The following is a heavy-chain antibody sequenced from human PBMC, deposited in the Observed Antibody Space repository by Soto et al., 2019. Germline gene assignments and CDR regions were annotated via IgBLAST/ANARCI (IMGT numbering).Heavy chain of an antibody. CDR2: INHSGST. V-gene: IGHV4-34*01. D-gene: IGHD2-15*01. CDR1: GGSFSGYY. CDR3: ARGRALLLRGYYYYYYGMDV. Sequence: KTSETLSLTCAVYGGSFSGYYWSWIRQPPGKGLEWIGEINHSGSTNYNPSLKSRVTISVDTSKNQFSLKLSSVTAADTAVYYCARGRALLLRGYYYYYYGMDVWGQGTTVTVSS. J-gene: IGHJ6*02.